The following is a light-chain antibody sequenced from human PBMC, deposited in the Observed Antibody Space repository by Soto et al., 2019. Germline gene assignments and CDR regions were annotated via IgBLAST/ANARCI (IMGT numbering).Light chain of an antibody. CDR1: QSVSNNY. J-gene: IGKJ2*01. V-gene: IGKV3D-20*01. CDR3: QQYGSSPNT. Sequence: EIVLTQSPATLSLSPGERATLSCGASQSVSNNYLAWYLQKPGLAPRLLIYDASSRATGIPDRFSGSGSGKDFTLTISRLEPEDCAVYYCQQYGSSPNTFGQGTKLEIK. CDR2: DAS.